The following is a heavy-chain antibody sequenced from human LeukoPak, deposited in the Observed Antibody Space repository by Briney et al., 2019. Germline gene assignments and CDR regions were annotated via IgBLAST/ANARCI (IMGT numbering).Heavy chain of an antibody. V-gene: IGHV4-30-4*08. CDR2: IYYSGST. D-gene: IGHD2-15*01. J-gene: IGHJ4*02. CDR3: ARVGYCSGGSCYDY. CDR1: GGSISSGDYY. Sequence: KTSQTLSLTCTVSGGSISSGDYYWSWIRQPPGKGLEWIGYIYYSGSTHYNPSLKSRVTISVDTSKNQFSLKLSSVTAADTAVYYCARVGYCSGGSCYDYWGQGTLVTVSS.